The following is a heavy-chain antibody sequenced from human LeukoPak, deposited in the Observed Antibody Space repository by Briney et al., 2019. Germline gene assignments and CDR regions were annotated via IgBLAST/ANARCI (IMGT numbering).Heavy chain of an antibody. D-gene: IGHD6-19*01. Sequence: SQTLSLTCAISGDSVSANNAAWSWIRQSPSRGLELLGRTYYRSKWYSDYAVSVRSRIIINPDTSKNQFSLQLSSVTPNDTAVYYCVRYTGWFYFDYWGQGSLVTVSS. CDR2: TYYRSKWYS. J-gene: IGHJ4*02. V-gene: IGHV6-1*01. CDR1: GDSVSANNAA. CDR3: VRYTGWFYFDY.